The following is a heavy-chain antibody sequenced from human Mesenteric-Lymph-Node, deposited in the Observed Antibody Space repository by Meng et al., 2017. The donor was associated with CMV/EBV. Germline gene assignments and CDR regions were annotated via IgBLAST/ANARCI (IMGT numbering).Heavy chain of an antibody. CDR1: GFTVNSNY. D-gene: IGHD3-3*01. V-gene: IGHV3-53*01. J-gene: IGHJ4*02. CDR2: VYSGGST. CDR3: ARDRVGFLGLFDY. Sequence: CAPSGFTVNSNYMSWVRQAPGKGLEWVSVVYSGGSTYYSDSVKGRFTISRDNSKNTLFLQMNSLRAEDTAVYYCARDRVGFLGLFDYWGQGTLVTVSS.